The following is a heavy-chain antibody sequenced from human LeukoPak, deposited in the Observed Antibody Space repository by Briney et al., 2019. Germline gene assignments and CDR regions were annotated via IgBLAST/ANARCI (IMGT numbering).Heavy chain of an antibody. D-gene: IGHD3-10*01. V-gene: IGHV4-59*01. CDR1: GASISSYD. CDR3: ARAGAPYGSGNYYNSDV. J-gene: IGHJ6*02. Sequence: PSEILSLTCTVSGASISSYDWSWIRQPPGKGLEWIGYIHHSGGANYNPSLKSRVTISVDTSKNQFSLTLSSVTAADTALYYCARAGAPYGSGNYYNSDVWGQGTTVTVSS. CDR2: IHHSGGA.